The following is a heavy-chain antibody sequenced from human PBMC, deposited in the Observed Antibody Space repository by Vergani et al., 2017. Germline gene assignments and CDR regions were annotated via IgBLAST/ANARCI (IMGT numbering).Heavy chain of an antibody. CDR3: ARDTDSSGYYFPENPYYFDY. CDR2: IIPILGIA. J-gene: IGHJ4*02. V-gene: IGHV1-69*04. CDR1: GGTFSSYA. Sequence: QVQLVQSGAEVKKPGSSVKVSCKASGGTFSSYAISWVRPAPGQGLEWMGRIIPILGIANYAQKFQGRVTITADKSTSTAYMELSSLRSEDTAVYYCARDTDSSGYYFPENPYYFDYWGQGTLVTVSS. D-gene: IGHD3-22*01.